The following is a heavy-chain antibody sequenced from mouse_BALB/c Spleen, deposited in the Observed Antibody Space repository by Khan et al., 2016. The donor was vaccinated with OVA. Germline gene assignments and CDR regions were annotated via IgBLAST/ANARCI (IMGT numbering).Heavy chain of an antibody. D-gene: IGHD1-1*01. CDR3: ARKNYYGYAMDY. V-gene: IGHV3-2*02. J-gene: IGHJ4*01. CDR2: ISYSGST. CDR1: GYSITSGYA. Sequence: EVQLQESGPGLVKPSQSLSLTCTVTGYSITSGYAWYWIRQFPGNKLEWMGYISYSGSTSYNPSLRSRISITRDTSKNQFFLQLNSVTTEETVTYYCARKNYYGYAMDYWGQGTSVTVSS.